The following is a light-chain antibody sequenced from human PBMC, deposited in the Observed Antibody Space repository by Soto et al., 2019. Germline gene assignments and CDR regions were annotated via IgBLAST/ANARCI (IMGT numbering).Light chain of an antibody. Sequence: EIVLTQSPGTLSLSPGERATLSCRACQSVSSTYLAWHQQKPGQAPRLLIYGASSRATGIPDRFSGSGSGTDFTLTISRLEPEDLAVYYCQHYGSLVLTFGGGTKVAIK. V-gene: IGKV3-20*01. CDR2: GAS. J-gene: IGKJ4*01. CDR3: QHYGSLVLT. CDR1: QSVSSTY.